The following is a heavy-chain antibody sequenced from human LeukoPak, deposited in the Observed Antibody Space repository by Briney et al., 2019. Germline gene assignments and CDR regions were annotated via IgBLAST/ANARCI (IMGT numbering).Heavy chain of an antibody. V-gene: IGHV1-69*05. CDR2: VVPMFTIT. CDR3: AKNTGADDYGPGAFDI. Sequence: SVKVSCEVSGGTVSSDAISWVRQTPTEGFEWMGRVVPMFTITNYAEKFQGRVTITTDESTTTAYLELRSLRSEDTAIYYCAKNTGADDYGPGAFDIWGQGTLISVSS. J-gene: IGHJ3*02. D-gene: IGHD3-16*01. CDR1: GGTVSSDA.